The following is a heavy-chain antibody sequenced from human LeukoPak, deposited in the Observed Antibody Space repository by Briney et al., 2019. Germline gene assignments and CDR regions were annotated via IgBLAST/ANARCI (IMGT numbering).Heavy chain of an antibody. CDR1: GFPFSSYA. CDR3: AKDGVWRGDYGSWFDP. V-gene: IGHV3-43*02. D-gene: IGHD2-21*02. J-gene: IGHJ5*02. Sequence: GGSLRLSCAASGFPFSSYAMHWVRQAPGKGLEWVSLISGDGGSTYYTDSVKGRFTISRDNSKNSLYLQMNSLRTEDTALYYCAKDGVWRGDYGSWFDPWGQGTLVTVSS. CDR2: ISGDGGST.